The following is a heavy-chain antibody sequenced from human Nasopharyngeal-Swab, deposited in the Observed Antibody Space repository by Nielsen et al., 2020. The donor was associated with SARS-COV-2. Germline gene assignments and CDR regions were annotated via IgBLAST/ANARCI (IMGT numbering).Heavy chain of an antibody. V-gene: IGHV1-3*01. Sequence: ASVKVSCKASGYTFTSYAMHWVRQAPGQRLEWMGWINAGNGNTKYSQKFQGRVTITRDTSASTAYMELSSLRSEDTAVYYCARVSQGPYDSSGYSLFDIWGQGTMGTVSS. D-gene: IGHD3-22*01. CDR2: INAGNGNT. CDR3: ARVSQGPYDSSGYSLFDI. CDR1: GYTFTSYA. J-gene: IGHJ3*02.